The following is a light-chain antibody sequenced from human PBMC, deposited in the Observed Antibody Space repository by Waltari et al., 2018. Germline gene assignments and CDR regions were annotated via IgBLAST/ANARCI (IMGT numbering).Light chain of an antibody. Sequence: QSALPQPASVSGSPGQSIPLSCPGTSSAVGTYQRVSWYQQHPGKAPKLMIYAVSKRPSGVSDRFSGSKSGDMASLTISGLQPEDEAEYFCSSYAGSSKGVFGGGTKVTVL. CDR2: AVS. J-gene: IGLJ2*01. CDR3: SSYAGSSKGV. CDR1: SSAVGTYQR. V-gene: IGLV2-23*02.